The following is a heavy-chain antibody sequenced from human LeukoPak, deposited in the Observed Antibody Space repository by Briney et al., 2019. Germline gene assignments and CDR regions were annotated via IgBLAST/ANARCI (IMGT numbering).Heavy chain of an antibody. CDR2: INHDGSST. D-gene: IGHD3-22*01. J-gene: IGHJ4*02. Sequence: GGSLRLSCAASGFTFTTFWMHWVRQAPGKGLVWVSRINHDGSSTNYADSVKGRFTISRDNAKNTVHLQMNSLRAEDTAVYYCVRDWGYDSSGYWQKYFDTWGQGTLVTVSS. CDR3: VRDWGYDSSGYWQKYFDT. V-gene: IGHV3-74*01. CDR1: GFTFTTFW.